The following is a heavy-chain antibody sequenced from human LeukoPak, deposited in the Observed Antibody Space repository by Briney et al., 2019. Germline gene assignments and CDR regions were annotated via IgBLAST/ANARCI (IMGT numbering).Heavy chain of an antibody. V-gene: IGHV3-30*04. CDR2: TTFDGRNS. CDR3: ARDFSDVDTVASG. D-gene: IGHD5-12*01. Sequence: GGSLRLSCAASGFTFRLFAMHWVRPAPGKGLEWVAVTTFDGRNSYYADSVKGRFNISRDNSKKTLYLEMKSLRAEGTAVYYCARDFSDVDTVASGWGQGTLVFVSS. CDR1: GFTFRLFA. J-gene: IGHJ4*02.